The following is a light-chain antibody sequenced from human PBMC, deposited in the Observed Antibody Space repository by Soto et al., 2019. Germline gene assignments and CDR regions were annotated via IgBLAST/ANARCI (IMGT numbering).Light chain of an antibody. J-gene: IGKJ2*01. Sequence: ESVLTQSPGTLSLSPGERATLSCRASQTVIKNYLAWYQRKPGQAPSLLIYGASNRATGIPDRFSGGGSGTDFTLTISRLEAEDSALYYCQKYETSPYTFGQGTKLEIK. V-gene: IGKV3-20*01. CDR1: QTVIKNY. CDR2: GAS. CDR3: QKYETSPYT.